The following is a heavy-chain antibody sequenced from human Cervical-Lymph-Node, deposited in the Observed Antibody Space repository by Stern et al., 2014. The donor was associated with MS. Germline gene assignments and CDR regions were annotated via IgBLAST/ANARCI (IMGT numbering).Heavy chain of an antibody. D-gene: IGHD2/OR15-2a*01. Sequence: QVQLQESGPGLVKPSGTLSLTCAVSGGSVSSTNWWSWVRQSPGKGLEWIGNIYHSGASNYRLSLRSRVSISLANSKNHLSLHLTSVTAADTAVYYCARERQQYCNSEGCSYWYFDLWGRGTLVTVSS. J-gene: IGHJ2*01. CDR3: ARERQQYCNSEGCSYWYFDL. V-gene: IGHV4-4*02. CDR2: IYHSGAS. CDR1: GGSVSSTNW.